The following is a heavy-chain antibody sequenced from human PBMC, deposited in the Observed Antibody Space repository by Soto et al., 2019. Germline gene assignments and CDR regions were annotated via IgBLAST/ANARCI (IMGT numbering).Heavy chain of an antibody. Sequence: QVQLQESGPGLVKPSQTLSLTCTVSGGSISSGDTYWSWIRQTPGKGLEWIGYIFYRGTTDYNPSLESRLTISVDTSENQFSLKLTSVTAADTAVYYCARARSRWELFFDYWGQGTLVTVSS. V-gene: IGHV4-30-4*01. D-gene: IGHD1-26*01. J-gene: IGHJ4*02. CDR1: GGSISSGDTY. CDR2: IFYRGTT. CDR3: ARARSRWELFFDY.